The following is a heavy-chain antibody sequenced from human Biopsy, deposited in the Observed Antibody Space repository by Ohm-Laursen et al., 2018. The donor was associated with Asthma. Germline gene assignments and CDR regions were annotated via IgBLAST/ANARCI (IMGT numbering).Heavy chain of an antibody. J-gene: IGHJ4*02. Sequence: SVKVSCKSLGGTFNTYVIGWVRQAPGQGLEWMGGINSVFGTTTYPQKFQDRVTITADDSTSTVYMELSSLRSEDTAVYYCARKAGSCISRTCYSLDFWDQGALVTVSS. V-gene: IGHV1-69*13. CDR2: INSVFGTT. D-gene: IGHD2-2*01. CDR3: ARKAGSCISRTCYSLDF. CDR1: GGTFNTYV.